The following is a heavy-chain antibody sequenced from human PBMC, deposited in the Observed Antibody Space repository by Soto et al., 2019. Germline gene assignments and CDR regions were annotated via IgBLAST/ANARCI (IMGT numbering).Heavy chain of an antibody. Sequence: PGGSLRLSCAASGFTFSSYAMHWVRQTPGKGLEWVAVISYDGSNKYYADSVKGRFTISRDNSKNTLYMQMNSLGAEDTSVYYCASDKFGSRYSKLGTTYYHCYGMDVWGQGTTVTVSS. CDR3: ASDKFGSRYSKLGTTYYHCYGMDV. J-gene: IGHJ6*02. CDR2: ISYDGSNK. D-gene: IGHD2-15*01. CDR1: GFTFSSYA. V-gene: IGHV3-30*04.